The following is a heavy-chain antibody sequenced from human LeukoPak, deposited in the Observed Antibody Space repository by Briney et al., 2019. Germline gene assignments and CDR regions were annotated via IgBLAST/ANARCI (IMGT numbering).Heavy chain of an antibody. CDR3: VRGGSIQLWSNFDY. CDR1: GGSFSGYY. J-gene: IGHJ4*02. CDR2: INHSGST. V-gene: IGHV4-34*01. Sequence: PSGTLSLTCAVHGGSFSGYYWSWIRPPPGKGLEWIGEINHSGSTNYNPSLKSRVTISVDTSKNKFSLKLSSVTAADTAVYYCVRGGSIQLWSNFDYWGQGTLVTVSS. D-gene: IGHD5-18*01.